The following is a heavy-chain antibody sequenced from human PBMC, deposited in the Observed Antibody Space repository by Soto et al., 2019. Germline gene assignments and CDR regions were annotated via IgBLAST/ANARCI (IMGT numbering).Heavy chain of an antibody. CDR3: ARGDRFRCSGDRCFSDGLFLS. J-gene: IGHJ5*02. D-gene: IGHD2-15*01. CDR2: INGSSSTM. V-gene: IGHV3-48*02. CDR1: GFTFGIYS. Sequence: EVQLVESGGGLVQRGGSLRLSCAASGFTFGIYSMNWVRQAPGKRLEWISYINGSSSTMYYADSVKGRFIISRDNADNSLYLQMNSLRDADTAVYYCARGDRFRCSGDRCFSDGLFLSWGQGTLVTVSS.